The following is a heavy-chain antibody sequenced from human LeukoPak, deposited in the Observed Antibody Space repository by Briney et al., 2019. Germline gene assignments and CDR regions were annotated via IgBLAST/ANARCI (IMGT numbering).Heavy chain of an antibody. J-gene: IGHJ4*02. CDR1: GGSFSGYY. CDR2: INHSGST. CDR3: ARGGMVRGFPH. V-gene: IGHV4-34*01. D-gene: IGHD3-10*01. Sequence: SETLSLTCAVYGGSFSGYYWSWIRQPPGKGLEWIGEINHSGSTNYNPSLKSRVTISVDTSKNQFSLKLSSVTAADTAVYYCARGGMVRGFPHWGQGTLVTVSS.